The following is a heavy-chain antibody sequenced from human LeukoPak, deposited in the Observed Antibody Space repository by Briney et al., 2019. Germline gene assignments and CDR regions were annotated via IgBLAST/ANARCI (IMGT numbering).Heavy chain of an antibody. V-gene: IGHV1-8*01. CDR1: GYTFTSYD. J-gene: IGHJ4*02. D-gene: IGHD7-27*01. Sequence: ASVKVSCKASGYTFTSYDFNWVRQATGQRPEWMGWMSPNSGDTGYAQKFQDRVTMTRNTSISTAYMELSSLRSDDTAVYYCARGPPNWGYDYWGPGTLVTASS. CDR3: ARGPPNWGYDY. CDR2: MSPNSGDT.